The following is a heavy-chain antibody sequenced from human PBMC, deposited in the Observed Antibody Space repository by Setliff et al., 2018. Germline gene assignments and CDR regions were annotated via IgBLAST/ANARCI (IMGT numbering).Heavy chain of an antibody. Sequence: GGSLRLSCAASGFIFRDYTVVWVRQAPGKGLEWVGFIRSKAYGGTTEYAASVEGRFTISRDDSKSIAYLQMNSLKTEDTAVYYCARGGQFDTSGYHKFDYWGQGTQVTVSS. CDR2: IRSKAYGGTT. J-gene: IGHJ4*02. CDR1: GFIFRDYT. V-gene: IGHV3-49*04. CDR3: ARGGQFDTSGYHKFDY. D-gene: IGHD3-22*01.